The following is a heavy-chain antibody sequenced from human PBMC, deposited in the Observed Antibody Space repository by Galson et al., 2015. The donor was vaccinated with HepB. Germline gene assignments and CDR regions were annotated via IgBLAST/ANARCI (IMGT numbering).Heavy chain of an antibody. V-gene: IGHV3-53*01. CDR1: GFTVSNSY. D-gene: IGHD6-13*01. CDR2: IYSGGNT. CDR3: ARERGQQLVWGGGMDV. J-gene: IGHJ6*02. Sequence: SLRLSCAASGFTVSNSYMSWVRQAPGKGLEWVSVIYSGGNTYYADSVKGRFTISRDNSKNTLYFEMNSLRAEDTAIYYCARERGQQLVWGGGMDVWGQGTTVTVSS.